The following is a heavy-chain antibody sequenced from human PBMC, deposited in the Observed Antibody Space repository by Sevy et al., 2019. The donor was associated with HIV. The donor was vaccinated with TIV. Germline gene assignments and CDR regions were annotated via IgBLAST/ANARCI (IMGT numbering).Heavy chain of an antibody. CDR1: GYSFHSYW. J-gene: IGHJ3*01. V-gene: IGHV5-51*01. CDR2: IFPGNSDT. CDR3: ARGGHRPIDAFDL. D-gene: IGHD2-15*01. Sequence: GESLKISCQASGYSFHSYWIGWVRQRPAKGLEWVGIIFPGNSDTRYSPSFQGQVTISGDKSINTAYLQWNSLQASDTAVYYCARGGHRPIDAFDLWGQGTKVTVSS.